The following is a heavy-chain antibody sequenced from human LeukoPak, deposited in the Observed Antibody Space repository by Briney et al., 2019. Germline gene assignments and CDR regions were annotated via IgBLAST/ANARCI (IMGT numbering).Heavy chain of an antibody. V-gene: IGHV4-34*01. Sequence: SETLSLTCAVYGGSFSGYYWSWIRQSPGKGLEWIGEINHSGSTNYNPSLKSRVTISIDTSKSQFSLNLRSVTAADTAIYYCATGGRGVLNWVDPWGQGTLVTVSS. D-gene: IGHD3-10*01. CDR3: ATGGRGVLNWVDP. J-gene: IGHJ5*02. CDR1: GGSFSGYY. CDR2: INHSGST.